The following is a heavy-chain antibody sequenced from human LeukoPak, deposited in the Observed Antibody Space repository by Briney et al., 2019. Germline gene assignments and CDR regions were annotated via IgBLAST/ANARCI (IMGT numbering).Heavy chain of an antibody. V-gene: IGHV4-30-4*01. D-gene: IGHD2-21*01. CDR2: IYYSGST. Sequence: PSQTLSLTCTVSGGSVSSGDYYWSWIRQPPGKGLEWVGYIYYSGSTYYNPSLKSRVTISVDTSKNQFSLKLSSVTAADTAVYYCARNVAMSWFDPWGQGTLVTVSS. J-gene: IGHJ5*02. CDR3: ARNVAMSWFDP. CDR1: GGSVSSGDYY.